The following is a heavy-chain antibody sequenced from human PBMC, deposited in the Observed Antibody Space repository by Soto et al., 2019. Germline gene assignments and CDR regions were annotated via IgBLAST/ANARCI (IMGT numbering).Heavy chain of an antibody. CDR3: ARDRGWGDFDAFDI. Sequence: GGSLRLSCAASGFTFSSYAMHWVRQAPGKGLEWVAVISYDGSNKYYADSVKGRFTISRDNSKNTLYLQMNSLRAEDTAVYYCARDRGWGDFDAFDIWRQGTMVTVSS. V-gene: IGHV3-30-3*01. J-gene: IGHJ3*02. CDR2: ISYDGSNK. D-gene: IGHD2-21*02. CDR1: GFTFSSYA.